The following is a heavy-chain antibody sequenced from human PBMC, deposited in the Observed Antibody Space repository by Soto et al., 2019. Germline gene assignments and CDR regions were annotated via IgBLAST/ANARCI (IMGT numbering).Heavy chain of an antibody. CDR2: ISWNSGYI. CDR1: GFTFHAYA. D-gene: IGHD2-21*02. J-gene: IGHJ6*03. V-gene: IGHV3-9*01. CDR3: AKDGGDIGYYYYMDV. Sequence: SLRLSCAASGFTFHAYAMHWVLQAPGKGLEWVSGISWNSGYIGYADSVKGRFTISRDNAKNSLYLQMNSLRAEDTALYYCAKDGGDIGYYYYMDVWGKGTTVTVSS.